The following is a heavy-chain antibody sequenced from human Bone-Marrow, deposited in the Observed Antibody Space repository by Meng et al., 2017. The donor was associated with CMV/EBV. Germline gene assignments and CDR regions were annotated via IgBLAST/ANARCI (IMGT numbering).Heavy chain of an antibody. V-gene: IGHV3-30*02. D-gene: IGHD1-7*01. CDR2: IRYDGSNK. J-gene: IGHJ6*01. CDR1: GFTFSSYG. Sequence: GESLKISCAASGFTFSSYGMHWVRQAPGKGLEWVAFIRYDGSNKYYADSVKGRFTISRDNSKNTLYLQMNSLRAEDTAVYYCAKERITGTTDYYGMAVWGPGTTVTVSS. CDR3: AKERITGTTDYYGMAV.